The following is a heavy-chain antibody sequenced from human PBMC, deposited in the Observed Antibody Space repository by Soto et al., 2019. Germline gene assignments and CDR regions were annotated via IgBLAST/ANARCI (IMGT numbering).Heavy chain of an antibody. D-gene: IGHD1-1*01. V-gene: IGHV3-33*01. Sequence: PGVSLRLSCAASGFTFSSYGMHWVRQAPGKGLGWVAVIWYDGSNKYYADSVKGRFTISRDNSKNTLYLQMNSLRAEDTAVYCCAASPTGTLYYGMDVWGQGATVTVSS. J-gene: IGHJ6*02. CDR2: IWYDGSNK. CDR1: GFTFSSYG. CDR3: AASPTGTLYYGMDV.